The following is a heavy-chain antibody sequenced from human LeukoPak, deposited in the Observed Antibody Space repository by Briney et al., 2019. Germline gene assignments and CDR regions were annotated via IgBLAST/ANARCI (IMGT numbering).Heavy chain of an antibody. J-gene: IGHJ4*02. CDR1: GFVFSIYT. CDR3: VKDFGRVRGTPDS. V-gene: IGHV3-64D*06. Sequence: GSLRLSCSASGFVFSIYTMYWVRQTPGKGPEYVSTISGSGNGFSIYYADSVKGRFTISRDDSKSILYLQMNGLRSEDTAVYYCVKDFGRVRGTPDSWGQGTLVTVSS. CDR2: ISGSGNGFSI. D-gene: IGHD3-16*01.